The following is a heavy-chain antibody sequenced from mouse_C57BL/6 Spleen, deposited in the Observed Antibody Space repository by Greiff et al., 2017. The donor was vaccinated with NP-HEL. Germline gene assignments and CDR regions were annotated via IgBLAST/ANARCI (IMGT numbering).Heavy chain of an antibody. CDR3: ALGGDSSDYYAMDY. CDR2: IDPSDSYT. CDR1: GYTFTSYW. V-gene: IGHV1-59*01. J-gene: IGHJ4*01. D-gene: IGHD3-2*02. Sequence: VQLQQPGAELVRPGTSVKLSCKASGYTFTSYWMHWVKQRPGQGLEWIGVIDPSDSYTNYNQKFKGKATLTVDTSSSTAYMQLSSLTSEDSAVYYCALGGDSSDYYAMDYWGQGTSVTVSS.